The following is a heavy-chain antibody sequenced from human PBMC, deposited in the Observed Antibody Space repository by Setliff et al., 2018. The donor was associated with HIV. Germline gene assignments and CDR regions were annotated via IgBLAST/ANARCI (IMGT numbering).Heavy chain of an antibody. V-gene: IGHV1-18*01. Sequence: ASVKVSCKASGYSFSTNGISWVRQAPGQGLEWMGWISAYNGNTNYAQKFQGRVTMTTDTSTSTASMELRSLTSDDTAVYYCARDPPVVVRHLFDLWGQGTLVT. D-gene: IGHD2-15*01. CDR1: GYSFSTNG. J-gene: IGHJ4*02. CDR2: ISAYNGNT. CDR3: ARDPPVVVRHLFDL.